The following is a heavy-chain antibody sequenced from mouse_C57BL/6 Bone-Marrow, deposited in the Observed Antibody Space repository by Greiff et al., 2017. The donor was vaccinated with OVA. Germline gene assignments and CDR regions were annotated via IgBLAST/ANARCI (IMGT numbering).Heavy chain of an antibody. V-gene: IGHV1-15*01. CDR1: GYTFTDYE. CDR2: IDPETGGT. Sequence: QVQLKESGAELVRPGASVTLSCKASGYTFTDYEMHWVKQTPVHGLEWIGAIDPETGGTAYNQKFKGKAILTADKSSSTAYMELRSLTSEDSAIYYCTRSSSNYGDFDYWGQGTTLPVSS. D-gene: IGHD2-5*01. CDR3: TRSSSNYGDFDY. J-gene: IGHJ2*01.